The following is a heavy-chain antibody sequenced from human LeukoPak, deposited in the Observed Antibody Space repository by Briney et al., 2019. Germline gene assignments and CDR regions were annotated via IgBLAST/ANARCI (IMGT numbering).Heavy chain of an antibody. Sequence: PGGSLRLSCAASGITLSSYAMSWVRQAPGKGLEWVSAINGSGVITYYTDSVKGRFTIFRDNSKNTAYLQMNSLRAEDTAIYYCAKDSSQGGDYFDYWGQGTLVTVAS. V-gene: IGHV3-23*01. CDR2: INGSGVIT. D-gene: IGHD3-16*01. CDR1: GITLSSYA. J-gene: IGHJ4*02. CDR3: AKDSSQGGDYFDY.